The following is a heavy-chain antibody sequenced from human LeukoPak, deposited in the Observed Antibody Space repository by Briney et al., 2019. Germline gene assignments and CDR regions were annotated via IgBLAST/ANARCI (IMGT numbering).Heavy chain of an antibody. J-gene: IGHJ6*02. CDR1: GFTFSSYW. V-gene: IGHV3-7*01. D-gene: IGHD3-3*01. Sequence: PGGSLRLSCVASGFTFSSYWMSWVRRAPGKGLEWVANIKLDGREKHYVDSVKGRFTISRDNAKKSLYLQMNSLRAEDTAVYYCARDTEYYDFWSGYYYYYGMDVWGQGTTVTVSS. CDR3: ARDTEYYDFWSGYYYYYGMDV. CDR2: IKLDGREK.